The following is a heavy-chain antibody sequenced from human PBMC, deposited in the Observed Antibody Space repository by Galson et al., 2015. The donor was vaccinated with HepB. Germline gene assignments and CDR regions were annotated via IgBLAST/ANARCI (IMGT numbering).Heavy chain of an antibody. D-gene: IGHD1-14*01. Sequence: ETLSLTCTVSGGSISSYQWSWIRQPPGKGLEWIGYIYYTGNTNYNPSLKSRVTMSVDTSTNQFSLKLRSVTAADTAVYYCARGKRTLRRGYNTIRDYYGMDVWGQGTTVSISS. V-gene: IGHV4-59*01. CDR1: GGSISSYQ. CDR3: ARGKRTLRRGYNTIRDYYGMDV. J-gene: IGHJ6*02. CDR2: IYYTGNT.